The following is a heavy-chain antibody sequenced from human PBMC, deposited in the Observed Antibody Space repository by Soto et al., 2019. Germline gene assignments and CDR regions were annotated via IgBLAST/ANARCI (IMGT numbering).Heavy chain of an antibody. CDR2: INPADSES. J-gene: IGHJ6*02. Sequence: PGESLKISCTGSGYSFTNYWIGWVRQMPGKGLEWMGIINPADSESTYSPYFQGQVTISADKSISTAYLQWSSLKASDTAMYYCASHVETAKGYYYGMDVWGQGTTVTVSS. CDR3: ASHVETAKGYYYGMDV. V-gene: IGHV5-51*01. CDR1: GYSFTNYW. D-gene: IGHD5-18*01.